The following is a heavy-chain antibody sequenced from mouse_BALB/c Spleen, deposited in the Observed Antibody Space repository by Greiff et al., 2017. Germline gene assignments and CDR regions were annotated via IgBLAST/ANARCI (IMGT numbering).Heavy chain of an antibody. D-gene: IGHD1-1*01. Sequence: VQLQQSGAELMKPGASVKISCKATGYTFSSYWIEWVKQRPGHGLEWIGEILPGSGSTNYNEKFKGKATFTADTSSNTAYMQLSSLTSEDSAVYYCAREDYYGSSYFAYWGQGTLVTVSA. CDR3: AREDYYGSSYFAY. V-gene: IGHV1-9*01. CDR2: ILPGSGST. J-gene: IGHJ3*01. CDR1: GYTFSSYW.